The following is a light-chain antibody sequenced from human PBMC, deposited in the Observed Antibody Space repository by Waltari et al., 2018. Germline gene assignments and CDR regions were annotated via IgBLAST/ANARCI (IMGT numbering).Light chain of an antibody. CDR3: AAWDDSLSGPV. CDR1: SSNIGSNY. Sequence: QSVLTQPPSASGTPGQRVTISCSGSSSNIGSNYVYWYQQLPGTAPKLLIYRNNTRPSGVPDRFSGSKSGPSASLAISGLRSEDEADYYCAAWDDSLSGPVFGGGTKLTVL. V-gene: IGLV1-47*01. CDR2: RNN. J-gene: IGLJ2*01.